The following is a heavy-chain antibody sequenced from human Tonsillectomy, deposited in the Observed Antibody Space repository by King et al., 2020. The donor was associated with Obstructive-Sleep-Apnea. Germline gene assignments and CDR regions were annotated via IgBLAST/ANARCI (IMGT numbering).Heavy chain of an antibody. CDR2: IYYSGST. Sequence: QVQLQESGPGLVKPSQTLSLTCAVSGGFISSSGYSWSWIRQPPGKGLEWIGYIYYSGSTYYNPSLKSRIIISVDTSKNQFSLNLSSVTAADTAVYYCATSSEAGDYYGMDVWGQGTTVTVSS. J-gene: IGHJ6*02. CDR3: ATSSEAGDYYGMDV. D-gene: IGHD1-14*01. V-gene: IGHV4-30-4*07. CDR1: GGFISSSGYS.